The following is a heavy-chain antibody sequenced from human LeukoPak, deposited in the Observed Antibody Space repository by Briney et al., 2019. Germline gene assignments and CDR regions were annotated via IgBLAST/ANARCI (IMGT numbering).Heavy chain of an antibody. Sequence: PGGSLRLSCAASGFAVSSYYMSWVRQPPGKGLEWVSVMHSDGSTYYADSVKSRFTISRDNWKSTLSLQLDSLRGEDTAVYYCARDEVVRGSYQSYYYGMDVWGKGTTVTVSS. CDR3: ARDEVVRGSYQSYYYGMDV. CDR1: GFAVSSYY. D-gene: IGHD3-16*01. J-gene: IGHJ6*04. CDR2: MHSDGST. V-gene: IGHV3-53*01.